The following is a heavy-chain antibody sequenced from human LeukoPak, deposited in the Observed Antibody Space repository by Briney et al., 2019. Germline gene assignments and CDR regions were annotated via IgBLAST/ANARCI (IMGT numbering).Heavy chain of an antibody. J-gene: IGHJ4*02. CDR3: ARRLWFGGYD. Sequence: GSLRLSCAASGFTFSSYSMNWIRQPPGKGLEWIGSIYYSGSTYYNPSLKSRVTISVDTSKNQFSLKLSSVTAADTAVYYCARRLWFGGYDWGQGTLVTVSS. CDR1: GFTFSSYS. V-gene: IGHV4-39*01. D-gene: IGHD3-10*01. CDR2: IYYSGST.